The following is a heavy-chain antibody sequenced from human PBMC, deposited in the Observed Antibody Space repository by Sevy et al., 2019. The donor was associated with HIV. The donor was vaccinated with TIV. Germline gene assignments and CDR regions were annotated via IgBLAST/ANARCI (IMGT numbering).Heavy chain of an antibody. Sequence: SETLSLTCSVSGCTIVSSGHYWGWIRQTPGKGLEWIGSIDYNGHTYYNPSLNSRLTISIDTSKNQFSLNLSSVTAADTDIYFCAREAGGYDYDYGMDVWGQGTTVTVSS. V-gene: IGHV4-39*02. CDR3: AREAGGYDYDYGMDV. CDR2: IDYNGHT. D-gene: IGHD5-12*01. J-gene: IGHJ6*02. CDR1: GCTIVSSGHY.